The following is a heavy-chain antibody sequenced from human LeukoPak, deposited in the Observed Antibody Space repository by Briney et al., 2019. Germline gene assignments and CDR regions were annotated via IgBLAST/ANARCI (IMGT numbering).Heavy chain of an antibody. D-gene: IGHD6-19*01. CDR1: GFTFSSYS. CDR3: ARAASGYSSGWSFDY. J-gene: IGHJ4*02. Sequence: PGGSLRLSCAASGFTFSSYSMNWVRRAPGKGLEWVSSISSSSSYIYYADSVKGRFTISRDNAKNSLYLQMNSLRAEDTAVYYCARAASGYSSGWSFDYWGQGTLVTVSS. V-gene: IGHV3-21*01. CDR2: ISSSSSYI.